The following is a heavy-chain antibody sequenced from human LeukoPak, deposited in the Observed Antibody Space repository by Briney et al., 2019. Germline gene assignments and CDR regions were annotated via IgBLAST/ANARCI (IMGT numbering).Heavy chain of an antibody. CDR3: AKGCPDINYYYYYGMDV. J-gene: IGHJ6*02. V-gene: IGHV3-30*04. D-gene: IGHD1-14*01. CDR1: GLTFSSYA. CDR2: ISYDGSNK. Sequence: PGRSLRLSCAASGLTFSSYAMHWVRQAPGKGLEWVAVISYDGSNKYYADSVKGRFTISRDNSKNTLYLQMNSLRAEDTAVYYCAKGCPDINYYYYYGMDVWGQGTTVTVSS.